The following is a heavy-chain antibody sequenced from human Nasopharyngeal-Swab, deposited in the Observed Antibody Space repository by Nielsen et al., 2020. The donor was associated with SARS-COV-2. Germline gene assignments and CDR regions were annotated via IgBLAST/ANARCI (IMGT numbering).Heavy chain of an antibody. V-gene: IGHV3-11*06. D-gene: IGHD3-16*02. CDR3: ARVSYDYVWGSYRHLYFQH. CDR1: GFTFSDYY. J-gene: IGHJ1*01. CDR2: ISSSSSYT. Sequence: GESLKISCAASGFTFSDYYMSWIRQAPGKGLEWVSYISSSSSYTNYADSVKGRFTISRDNAKNSLYLQMNSLRAEDTAVYYCARVSYDYVWGSYRHLYFQHWGQGTLVTVSS.